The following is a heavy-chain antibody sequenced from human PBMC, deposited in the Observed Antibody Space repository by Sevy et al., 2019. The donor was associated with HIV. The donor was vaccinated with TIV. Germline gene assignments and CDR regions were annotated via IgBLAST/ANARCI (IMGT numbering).Heavy chain of an antibody. V-gene: IGHV3-30*02. CDR3: AKSVAAAGRRGYYFDY. CDR1: GFTFSSYG. J-gene: IGHJ4*02. Sequence: GESLKISCAASGFTFSSYGMHWVRQAPGKGLEWVAFIRYDGSNKYYADSVKGRFTISRDNSKNTLYLQMNSLRAEDTAVYYCAKSVAAAGRRGYYFDYWGQGTLVTVSS. CDR2: IRYDGSNK. D-gene: IGHD6-13*01.